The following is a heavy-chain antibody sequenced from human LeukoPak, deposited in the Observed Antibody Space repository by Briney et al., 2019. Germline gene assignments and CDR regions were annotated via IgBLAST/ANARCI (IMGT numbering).Heavy chain of an antibody. V-gene: IGHV3-7*03. J-gene: IGHJ6*02. CDR1: GFTFSHFW. Sequence: PGGSLRLSCAASGFTFSHFWMSWVRQAPGKGLEWVAYIKKTGSETYYVDSVKGRFTISKDNAKNSLYLQMNSLRAEDTALYHCARNNGMDVWGQGTTVIVSS. CDR3: ARNNGMDV. CDR2: IKKTGSET.